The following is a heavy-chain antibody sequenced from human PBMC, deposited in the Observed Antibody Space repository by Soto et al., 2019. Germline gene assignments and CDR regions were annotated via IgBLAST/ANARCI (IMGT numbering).Heavy chain of an antibody. CDR3: ARAIYSSGWYYFDY. J-gene: IGHJ4*02. D-gene: IGHD6-19*01. Sequence: PGGSLRLSCAASGFTFSSYAMHWVRQAPGKGLEYVSGISSNGGATYYLDSVKGRFTISRDNSKNTLFIQMGSLRAEDIAVYYCARAIYSSGWYYFDYWGQGTLVTVSS. CDR2: ISSNGGAT. V-gene: IGHV3-64*02. CDR1: GFTFSSYA.